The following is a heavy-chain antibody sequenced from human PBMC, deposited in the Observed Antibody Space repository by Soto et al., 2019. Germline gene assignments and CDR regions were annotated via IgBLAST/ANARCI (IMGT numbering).Heavy chain of an antibody. J-gene: IGHJ4*02. Sequence: PSETLSLTCVVSGGSISSHYWSWIRQPPGSGLEWIGFVHYSGSTNYSPSLKSRVTMSVDTSKNQFFLNLTSVTAADTALYFCARRDYSTSSLGPFDYWGRGILVTVSS. CDR3: ARRDYSTSSLGPFDY. V-gene: IGHV4-59*11. CDR1: GGSISSHY. CDR2: VHYSGST. D-gene: IGHD6-6*01.